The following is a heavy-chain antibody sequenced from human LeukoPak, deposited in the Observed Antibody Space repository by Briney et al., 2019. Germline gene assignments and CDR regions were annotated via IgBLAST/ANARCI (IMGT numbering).Heavy chain of an antibody. CDR3: ARDSPHDYGDRYYYYYMDV. CDR2: IYSDGRT. Sequence: PGGSLRLSCAASGFTVSSNYMSWVRQAPGKGLEWVSIIYSDGRTYYADSVKGRFTISRDNSKNTLYLQMNSLRAEDTAVYYCARDSPHDYGDRYYYYYMDVWGKGTTATVSS. CDR1: GFTVSSNY. V-gene: IGHV3-53*01. D-gene: IGHD4-17*01. J-gene: IGHJ6*03.